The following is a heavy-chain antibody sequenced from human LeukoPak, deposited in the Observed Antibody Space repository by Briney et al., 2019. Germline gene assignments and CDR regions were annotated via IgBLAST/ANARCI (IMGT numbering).Heavy chain of an antibody. J-gene: IGHJ4*02. CDR2: TYDKSNWYN. D-gene: IGHD5-24*01. Sequence: SQTLSLTSAISGDSVSTNSGGWNWIRQSPSRGLEWLGRTYDKSNWYNDYAVSVKSRITINPDTSKNQFSLQLNSVTPEDTAVYYCARGWLQSGFDYWGQGTLVTVSS. V-gene: IGHV6-1*01. CDR1: GDSVSTNSGG. CDR3: ARGWLQSGFDY.